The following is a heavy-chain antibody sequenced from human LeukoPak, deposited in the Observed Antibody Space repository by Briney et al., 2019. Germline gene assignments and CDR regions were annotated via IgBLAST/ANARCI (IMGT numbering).Heavy chain of an antibody. CDR3: ASDSSGWYQKIYYYYGMDV. V-gene: IGHV1-69*13. J-gene: IGHJ6*02. Sequence: ASVKVSCKASGGTFSSYAISWVRQAPGQGLEWMGGIIPIFGTANYAQKFQGRVTITADESTSTAYMELSSLRSEDTAVYYCASDSSGWYQKIYYYYGMDVWGQGTTVTVSS. CDR1: GGTFSSYA. CDR2: IIPIFGTA. D-gene: IGHD6-19*01.